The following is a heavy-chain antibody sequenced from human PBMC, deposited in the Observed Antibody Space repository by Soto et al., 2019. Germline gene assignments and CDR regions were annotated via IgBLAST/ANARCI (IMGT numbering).Heavy chain of an antibody. CDR1: GYSFTNYY. CDR2: INPNSGGT. V-gene: IGHV1-2*04. Sequence: GASVKVSCKASGYSFTNYYMHWVRQAPGQGLEWMGWINPNSGGTNYAQKFQGWVTMTRDTSISTAYMELSRLRSDDTAVYYCARGAYSNHYGMDVWGQGTTVTVSS. D-gene: IGHD5-18*01. J-gene: IGHJ6*02. CDR3: ARGAYSNHYGMDV.